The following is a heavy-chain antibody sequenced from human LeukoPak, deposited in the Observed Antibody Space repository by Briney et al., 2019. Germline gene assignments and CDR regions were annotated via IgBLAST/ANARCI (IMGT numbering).Heavy chain of an antibody. Sequence: GGSLRLSCAASGFTFTSFAMSWVRQAPGKGLEWVSTISRSGVATYYANSVKGRFTISRDNAKNSLYLQMNSLRAEDTAVYYCAREGGEWELLRTFDYWGQGTLVTVSS. D-gene: IGHD1-26*01. V-gene: IGHV3-23*01. CDR1: GFTFTSFA. CDR3: AREGGEWELLRTFDY. J-gene: IGHJ4*02. CDR2: ISRSGVAT.